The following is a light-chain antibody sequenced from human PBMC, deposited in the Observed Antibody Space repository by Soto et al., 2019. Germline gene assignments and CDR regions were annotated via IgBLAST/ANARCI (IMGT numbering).Light chain of an antibody. CDR3: QQYGSPPIT. V-gene: IGKV3-20*01. CDR1: QRISTN. J-gene: IGKJ5*01. Sequence: DIEMTQSPPILSVSPGEGATLSCRASQRISTNLAWYQHIPGQAPRLLMSGTSNRATGTPDRFSGSGSGTDFTLTISRLEPEDFAVYYCQQYGSPPITFGQGTRLEI. CDR2: GTS.